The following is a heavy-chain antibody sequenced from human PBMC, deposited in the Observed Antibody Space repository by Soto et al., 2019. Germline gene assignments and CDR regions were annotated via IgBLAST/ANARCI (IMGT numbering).Heavy chain of an antibody. Sequence: GGSLRLSCAASGFTFSSYSMNWVRQAPGKGLEWVSSISSSSSYIYYADSVKGRFTISRDNAKNSLYLQMNSLRAEDTAVYYCARGSYYYGSGRFAFDIWGQGTMVTVSS. J-gene: IGHJ3*02. CDR2: ISSSSSYI. D-gene: IGHD3-10*01. CDR1: GFTFSSYS. CDR3: ARGSYYYGSGRFAFDI. V-gene: IGHV3-21*01.